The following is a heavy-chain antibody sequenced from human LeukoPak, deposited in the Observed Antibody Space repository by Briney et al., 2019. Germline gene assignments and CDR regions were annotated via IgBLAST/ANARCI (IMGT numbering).Heavy chain of an antibody. CDR2: INHSGST. V-gene: IGHV4-34*01. Sequence: SETLSLTCAVYGGSLSGYYWSWIRQPPGKGLEWIGEINHSGSTNYNPSLKSRVTISVDTSKNQFSLKLSSVTAADTAVYYCARGLGYGSVYYYGMDVWGQGTTVTVSS. J-gene: IGHJ6*02. D-gene: IGHD3-10*01. CDR1: GGSLSGYY. CDR3: ARGLGYGSVYYYGMDV.